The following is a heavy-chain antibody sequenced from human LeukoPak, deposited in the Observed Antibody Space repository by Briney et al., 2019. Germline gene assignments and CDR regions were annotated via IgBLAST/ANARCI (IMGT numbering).Heavy chain of an antibody. J-gene: IGHJ4*02. CDR2: ITPSASN. D-gene: IGHD3-22*01. CDR1: GGPLSGYL. Sequence: SETLSLTCAVYGGPLSGYLWSWIRHPPGKGLECIGEITPSASNNYSPSLKSRVSISIDTSKKQLPLRLTSVTAADSAVYYCASSFYYDSRDYWGQGTLVTVSS. CDR3: ASSFYYDSRDY. V-gene: IGHV4-34*01.